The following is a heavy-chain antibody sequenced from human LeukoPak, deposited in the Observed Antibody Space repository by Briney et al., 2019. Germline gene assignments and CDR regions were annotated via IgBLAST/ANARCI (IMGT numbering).Heavy chain of an antibody. CDR3: ARGPWFYSGYPSYYFDH. D-gene: IGHD5-12*01. V-gene: IGHV4-39*07. CDR1: SGSISSSSYY. CDR2: IYHSGST. Sequence: SETLSLTSTVSSGSISSSSYYWGWIRQPPGKGLEWIGSIYHSGSTYYNPSLKSRVTISVDTSKNQFSLKLSSVTAADTALYYCARGPWFYSGYPSYYFDHWGQGTLVTVSS. J-gene: IGHJ4*02.